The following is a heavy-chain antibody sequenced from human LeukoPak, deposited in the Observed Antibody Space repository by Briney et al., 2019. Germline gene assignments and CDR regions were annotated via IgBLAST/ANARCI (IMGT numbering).Heavy chain of an antibody. CDR3: ARARRVTAIQADFQH. CDR1: GYTFTSYD. V-gene: IGHV1-8*01. D-gene: IGHD2-21*02. CDR2: MNPNSGNT. Sequence: GASVKVSCKASGYTFTSYDINWVRQATGQGLEWMGWMNPNSGNTGYAQKFQGRVTMTRNTSISTAYMELSSLRSEDTAVYYCARARRVTAIQADFQHWGQGTLVTVSS. J-gene: IGHJ1*01.